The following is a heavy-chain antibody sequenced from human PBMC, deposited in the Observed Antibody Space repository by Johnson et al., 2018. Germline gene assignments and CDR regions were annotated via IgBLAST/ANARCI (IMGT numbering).Heavy chain of an antibody. J-gene: IGHJ6*02. D-gene: IGHD1/OR15-1a*01. CDR1: GFTFRIYA. CDR3: AKYNWNTGYYYYGMDV. Sequence: VQSGGSLRLSCVASGFTFRIYAMSWVRQAPGKGLEWVSTIDTSGTRTYYTDSVKGRFTISRDNSNNTQYLQMNSLRAEDTAGYYCAKYNWNTGYYYYGMDVWGQGTTVTVSS. V-gene: IGHV3-23*05. CDR2: IDTSGTRT.